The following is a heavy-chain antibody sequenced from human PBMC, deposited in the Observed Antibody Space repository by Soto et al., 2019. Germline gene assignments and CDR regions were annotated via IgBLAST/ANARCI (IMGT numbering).Heavy chain of an antibody. J-gene: IGHJ4*02. D-gene: IGHD5-12*01. CDR1: GYTFINYH. Sequence: QVQLVQSGGEVKKPGASVTVSCKASGYTFINYHITWVRRAPGQGLEWMAWINTYNGMTDYAQRFQGRVTMTRDTSTSTAYMELRNLGSDDTAVYFCAKSPRGEMATDWGQGTLVTLPS. CDR2: INTYNGMT. CDR3: AKSPRGEMATD. V-gene: IGHV1-18*01.